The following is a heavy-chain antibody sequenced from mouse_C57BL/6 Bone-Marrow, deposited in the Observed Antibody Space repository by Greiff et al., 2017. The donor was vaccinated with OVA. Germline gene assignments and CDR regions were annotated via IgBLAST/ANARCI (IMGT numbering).Heavy chain of an antibody. J-gene: IGHJ3*01. Sequence: QVQLQQPGAELVMPGASVKLSCKASGYTFTSYWMHWVKQRPGQGLEWIGEIDPSDSYTNYNQKFKGKSTLTVDKSSSTAYMQLSSLTSEDSAVYYCARERAAYWGQGTLVTVSA. CDR1: GYTFTSYW. CDR2: IDPSDSYT. D-gene: IGHD3-3*01. V-gene: IGHV1-69*01. CDR3: ARERAAY.